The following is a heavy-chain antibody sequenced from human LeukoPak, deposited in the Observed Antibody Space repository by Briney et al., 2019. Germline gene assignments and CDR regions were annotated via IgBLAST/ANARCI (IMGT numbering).Heavy chain of an antibody. CDR2: INHSGST. Sequence: PSETLSLTCAVYGGSFSGYYWSWIRQPPGKGLEWIGEINHSGSTNYNPSLKSRVTISVDTSKNQFSLKLSSVTAADTAVYYCASLEYSSSSSDYWGQGTLVTVSS. CDR1: GGSFSGYY. V-gene: IGHV4-34*01. J-gene: IGHJ4*02. D-gene: IGHD6-6*01. CDR3: ASLEYSSSSSDY.